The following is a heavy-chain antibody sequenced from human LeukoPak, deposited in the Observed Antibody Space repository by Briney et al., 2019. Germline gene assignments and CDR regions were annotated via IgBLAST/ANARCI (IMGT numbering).Heavy chain of an antibody. D-gene: IGHD1-7*01. CDR2: ISGSGGST. CDR3: ATARNFRFEY. V-gene: IGHV3-23*01. CDR1: GFTFSSYA. J-gene: IGHJ4*02. Sequence: GGSLRLSCAASGFTFSSYAMSWVRQAPGKGLEWVSAISGSGGSTYYADSVKGRFTVSRDYAKNTLFLQMNNLRTEDTALYFCATARNFRFEYWGQGSLVIVSA.